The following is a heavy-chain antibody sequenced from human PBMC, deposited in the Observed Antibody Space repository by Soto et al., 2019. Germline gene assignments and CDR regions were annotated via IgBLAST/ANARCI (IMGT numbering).Heavy chain of an antibody. CDR3: ARLGGYDRPDY. J-gene: IGHJ4*02. D-gene: IGHD5-12*01. CDR2: IYYSGST. Sequence: SETLSLTCTVSGGSISSYYWSWIRQPPGKGLEWIGYIYYSGSTNYNPSLKSRVTISVDTSKNQFSLKLSSVTAADTAVYYCARLGGYDRPDYWDQGTLVTVSS. CDR1: GGSISSYY. V-gene: IGHV4-59*08.